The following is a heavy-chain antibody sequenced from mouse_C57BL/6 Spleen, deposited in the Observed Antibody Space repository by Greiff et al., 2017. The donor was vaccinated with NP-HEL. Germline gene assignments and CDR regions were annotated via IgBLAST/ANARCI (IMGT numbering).Heavy chain of an antibody. CDR2: IDPSDSYT. V-gene: IGHV1-69*01. J-gene: IGHJ2*01. D-gene: IGHD4-1*01. CDR1: GYTFTSYW. Sequence: QVQLQQPGAELVMPGASVKLSCKASGYTFTSYWMHWVKQRPGQGLEWIGEIDPSDSYTNYNQKFKGKSTLTVDKSSSTAYMQLSSLTSEDSAVYYCARVTGKGNYYFDYWGQGTTLTVSS. CDR3: ARVTGKGNYYFDY.